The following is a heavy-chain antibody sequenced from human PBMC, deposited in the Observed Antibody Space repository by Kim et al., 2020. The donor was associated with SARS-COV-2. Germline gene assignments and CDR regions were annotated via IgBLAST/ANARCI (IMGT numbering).Heavy chain of an antibody. CDR3: ARVLGQLEIDY. J-gene: IGHJ4*02. V-gene: IGHV4-59*01. CDR2: T. Sequence: TTSHPSLKSRVTISVATSKNQFSLKLSSVTAADTAVYYCARVLGQLEIDYWGQGTLVTVSS. D-gene: IGHD6-13*01.